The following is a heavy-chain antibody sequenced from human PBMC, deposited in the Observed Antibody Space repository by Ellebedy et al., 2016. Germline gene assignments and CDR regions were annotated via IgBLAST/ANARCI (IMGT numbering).Heavy chain of an antibody. Sequence: ASVKVSXKASGYTFSRFHVYWVRQASGQGLEWMGVIHPSGGSTSYAQNFQGRVTMTTDTSTSTVYMDLSSLTSADTAMYYCARGGVYSPNWYFDVWGRGTLVTVSS. CDR2: IHPSGGST. CDR1: GYTFSRFH. J-gene: IGHJ2*01. CDR3: ARGGVYSPNWYFDV. D-gene: IGHD5/OR15-5a*01. V-gene: IGHV1-46*01.